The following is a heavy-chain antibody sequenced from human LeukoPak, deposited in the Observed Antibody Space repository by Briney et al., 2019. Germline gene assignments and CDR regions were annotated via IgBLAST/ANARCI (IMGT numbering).Heavy chain of an antibody. CDR3: VKVVVLVPATPSN. CDR1: GFTFSSYG. J-gene: IGHJ4*02. Sequence: PGGSLRLSCATSGFTFSSYGMSWVRQAPGKGLEWVSAISGSGDSTYYADSVKGRFTISRDNSKSTLYLQMSSLRAEDTAVYYCVKVVVLVPATPSNWGQGTLVTVSS. CDR2: ISGSGDST. D-gene: IGHD2-15*01. V-gene: IGHV3-23*01.